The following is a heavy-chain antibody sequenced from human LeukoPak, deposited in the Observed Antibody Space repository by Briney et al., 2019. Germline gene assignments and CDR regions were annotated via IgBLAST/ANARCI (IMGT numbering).Heavy chain of an antibody. Sequence: GRSLRLSCAASGFTFDDYAMHWVRQAPGKGLEWVSGISWNSGSIGYADSVKGRFTISRDNAKNSLYLQMNSLRAEDTASYYCAKDIEGSSWSGFDYWGQGTLVTVSS. CDR1: GFTFDDYA. J-gene: IGHJ4*02. D-gene: IGHD6-13*01. CDR2: ISWNSGSI. V-gene: IGHV3-9*01. CDR3: AKDIEGSSWSGFDY.